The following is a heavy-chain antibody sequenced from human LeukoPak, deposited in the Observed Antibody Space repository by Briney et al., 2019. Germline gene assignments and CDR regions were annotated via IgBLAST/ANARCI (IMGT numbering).Heavy chain of an antibody. Sequence: PGGSLRLSCAASGFTFSSYAMNWVRQAPGKGLEWVSVFTISGGSTYYADSVKGRFTISRDNYKNTLYLQMNRLSAEDTAIYYCAKAMTGSIYYFDSWGQGTLVTVSS. CDR2: FTISGGST. V-gene: IGHV3-23*01. CDR1: GFTFSSYA. J-gene: IGHJ4*02. D-gene: IGHD3-9*01. CDR3: AKAMTGSIYYFDS.